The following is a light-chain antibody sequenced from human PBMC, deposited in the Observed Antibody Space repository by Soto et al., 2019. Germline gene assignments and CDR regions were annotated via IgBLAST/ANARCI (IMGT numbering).Light chain of an antibody. V-gene: IGKV3-15*01. CDR1: QSVSGN. Sequence: EIVMTQSPATLSVSPGERAALSCRASQSVSGNLAWYQQTPGQAPRLLIYGASTRATGIPARFSGSGFGTEFTLTISSLKSEDFAVYYCQHYNYMPPAFGQGTRLEIK. CDR3: QHYNYMPPA. CDR2: GAS. J-gene: IGKJ5*01.